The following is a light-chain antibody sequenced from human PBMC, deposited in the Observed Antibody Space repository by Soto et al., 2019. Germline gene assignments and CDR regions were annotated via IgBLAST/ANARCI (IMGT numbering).Light chain of an antibody. CDR1: QGSSSW. CDR3: QQFFNYPWT. V-gene: IGKV1-9*01. J-gene: IGKJ1*01. Sequence: DIQLTQSPSFLSASVGDRVTITCRASQGSSSWLAWYQQKPGKAPKLLIYAASTLQSGVPSRFSGSGSGTEFTLTISSLQPDDFATYYCQQFFNYPWTFGQGTKVDIK. CDR2: AAS.